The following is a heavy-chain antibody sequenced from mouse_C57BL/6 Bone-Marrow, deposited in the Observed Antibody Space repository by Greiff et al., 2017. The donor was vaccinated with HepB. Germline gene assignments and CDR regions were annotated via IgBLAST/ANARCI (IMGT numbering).Heavy chain of an antibody. V-gene: IGHV1-15*01. CDR2: IDPETGGT. Sequence: VKLVESGAELVRPGASVTLSCKASGYTFTDYEMHWVKQTPVHGLEWIGAIDPETGGTAYNQKFKGKAILTADKSSSTAYMELRSLTSEDSAVYYCTRTAYLGYWGQGTTLTVSS. D-gene: IGHD1-2*01. CDR3: TRTAYLGY. CDR1: GYTFTDYE. J-gene: IGHJ2*01.